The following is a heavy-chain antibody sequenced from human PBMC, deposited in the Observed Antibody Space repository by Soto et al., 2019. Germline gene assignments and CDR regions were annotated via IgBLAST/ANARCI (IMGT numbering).Heavy chain of an antibody. Sequence: QLQLQESGSGLVKPSQTLSLTCAVSGGSISSGGYSWSWIRQPPGKGLEWIGYIYHSGSAYYNPSLKSRVTMSVDMSKHQYSLKLSSVTAADTAVYYCARRDYGQSFDYWGQGTLVTVSS. V-gene: IGHV4-30-2*01. CDR3: ARRDYGQSFDY. J-gene: IGHJ4*02. D-gene: IGHD4-17*01. CDR2: IYHSGSA. CDR1: GGSISSGGYS.